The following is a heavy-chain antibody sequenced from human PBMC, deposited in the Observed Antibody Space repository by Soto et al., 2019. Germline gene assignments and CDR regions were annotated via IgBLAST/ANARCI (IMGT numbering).Heavy chain of an antibody. V-gene: IGHV3-48*02. CDR3: ARGSSNWAYYFDF. Sequence: EVHLVDSGGGLVQPGGSLRLSCAASGFTFSTYSLHWVRQAPGKGLEGVSYITGSGATVYYADSVRGRFTISRDNAKNSLYLQMNSLRDDDTAVYYCARGSSNWAYYFDFWGQGTLVTVSS. CDR1: GFTFSTYS. CDR2: ITGSGATV. J-gene: IGHJ4*02. D-gene: IGHD6-13*01.